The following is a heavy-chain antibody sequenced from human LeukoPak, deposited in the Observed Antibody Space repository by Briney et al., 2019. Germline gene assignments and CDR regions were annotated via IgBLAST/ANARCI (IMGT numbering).Heavy chain of an antibody. CDR1: GNTFIGYW. Sequence: ASVKVSCKASGNTFIGYWIHWVRQAPGQGLEWMGAINPRGDATIGAQKFQGRVTTTRDTSTSTVYIELSSLRSEDTAVYYCATTSLYCSSTSCPWHYWGQGTLVTVSS. D-gene: IGHD2-2*01. J-gene: IGHJ4*02. V-gene: IGHV1-46*01. CDR2: INPRGDAT. CDR3: ATTSLYCSSTSCPWHY.